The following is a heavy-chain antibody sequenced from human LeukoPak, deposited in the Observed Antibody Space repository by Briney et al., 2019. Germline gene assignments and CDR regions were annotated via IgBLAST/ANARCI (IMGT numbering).Heavy chain of an antibody. J-gene: IGHJ6*04. CDR2: IYTSGST. V-gene: IGHV4-4*07. CDR1: GGSISSYY. CDR3: ARDGGYCGGDCFVDV. D-gene: IGHD2-21*02. Sequence: SETLSLTCTVSGGSISSYYWSWIRQPAGKGREWIGRIYTSGSTNYNPSLKSRVTMSVDTSKNQFSLKLSSVTAADTAVYYCARDGGYCGGDCFVDVWGKGTTVTVSS.